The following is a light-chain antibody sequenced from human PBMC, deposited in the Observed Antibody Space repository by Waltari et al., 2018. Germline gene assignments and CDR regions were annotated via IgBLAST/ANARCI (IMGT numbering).Light chain of an antibody. CDR1: SSDVGSYNL. Sequence: QSALAQPASVSGSPGQSITISCTGTSSDVGSYNLVSWYQQHPGKVPKLMFYEVIKRPSGGSNRFSGSKSGNTASLTISGLQSEDEADYYCCSYVGGSSLIFGGGTKLTVL. CDR2: EVI. CDR3: CSYVGGSSLI. V-gene: IGLV2-23*02. J-gene: IGLJ2*01.